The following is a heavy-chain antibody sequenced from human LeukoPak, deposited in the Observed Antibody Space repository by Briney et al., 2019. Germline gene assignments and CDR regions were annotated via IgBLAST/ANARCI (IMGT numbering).Heavy chain of an antibody. D-gene: IGHD3-22*01. CDR1: GGSLSGYY. J-gene: IGHJ4*02. V-gene: IGHV4-34*01. CDR2: INHSGST. CDR3: ARFYYDRGN. Sequence: SETLSLTCAVYGGSLSGYYWSWIRQPPGKGLEWIGEINHSGSTNYNPSLKSRVTISVDTSKNQFSLKLSSVTAADTAVYYCARFYYDRGNWGQGTLVTVSS.